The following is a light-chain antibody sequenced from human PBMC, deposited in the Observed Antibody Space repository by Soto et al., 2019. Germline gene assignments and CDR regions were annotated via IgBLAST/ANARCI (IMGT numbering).Light chain of an antibody. J-gene: IGLJ2*01. CDR3: QSWVTGIF. Sequence: QSVLTESPSASASLGASVKVTCTLSSGHSGYAIVGHQQQPGKGPRFLIRLNTDGSHNKGDGFPDRFSASGPGAERYLTISRRQSQVEADFYCQSWVTGIFFVGGIKLT. CDR2: LNTDGSH. CDR1: SGHSGYA. V-gene: IGLV4-69*01.